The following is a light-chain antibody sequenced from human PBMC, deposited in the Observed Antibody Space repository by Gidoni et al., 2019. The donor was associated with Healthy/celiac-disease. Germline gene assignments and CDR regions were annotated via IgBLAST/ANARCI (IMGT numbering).Light chain of an antibody. J-gene: IGKJ2*01. V-gene: IGKV1-39*01. CDR3: QQRYSTPDT. CDR2: AAS. Sequence: DIQMTQSPSSLSASVGDRVTITCRASQSISSYLHWYQQKPGKAPKLLIYAASSLQSGVPSRFSGSGSGTDFPLTISSLQPEDFATYYCQQRYSTPDTFGQGTKLEIK. CDR1: QSISSY.